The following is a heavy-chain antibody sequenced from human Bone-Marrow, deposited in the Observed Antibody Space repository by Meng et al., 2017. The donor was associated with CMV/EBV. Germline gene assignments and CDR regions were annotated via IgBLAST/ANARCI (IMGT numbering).Heavy chain of an antibody. D-gene: IGHD3-3*01. CDR3: AREDLVKGRYGMDV. V-gene: IGHV1-46*02. Sequence: ASVKVSCKASGYTFHSYYIHWVRQAPGQGLEWMGIINPSGGTTSYAQKFEGRITMTRDTSTSTMYMELNGLRSEDTAVYYCAREDLVKGRYGMDVWGQGTTVTVSS. CDR1: GYTFHSYY. J-gene: IGHJ6*02. CDR2: INPSGGTT.